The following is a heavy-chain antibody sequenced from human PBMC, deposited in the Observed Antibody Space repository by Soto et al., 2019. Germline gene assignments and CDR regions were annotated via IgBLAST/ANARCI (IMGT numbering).Heavy chain of an antibody. CDR1: GGSISSYY. Sequence: SETLSLTGTASGGSISSYYWSWLRQPPGKGLEWFGYIYYSGSTNYNPSLKSRVTISVDTSKNQFSLKLSSVTAADTAVYYCARDSYDSTLPYYYGMDVWGQGTTVTVSS. D-gene: IGHD3-22*01. CDR3: ARDSYDSTLPYYYGMDV. CDR2: IYYSGST. V-gene: IGHV4-59*01. J-gene: IGHJ6*02.